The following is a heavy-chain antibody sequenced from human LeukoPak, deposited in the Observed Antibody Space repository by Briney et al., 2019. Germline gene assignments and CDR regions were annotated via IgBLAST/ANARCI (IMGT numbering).Heavy chain of an antibody. CDR3: ARGSRSFDWLRSYFDF. J-gene: IGHJ4*02. D-gene: IGHD3-9*01. CDR1: GYTFNDYY. Sequence: ATVKISCKASGYTFNDYYMHWVQQAPGKGLEWMGRVDLEDGDTIYAEKFQGRVTITADTSTDTAYMDLSSLRSFDTAVYYCARGSRSFDWLRSYFDFWGQGTLVSVSP. V-gene: IGHV1-69-2*01. CDR2: VDLEDGDT.